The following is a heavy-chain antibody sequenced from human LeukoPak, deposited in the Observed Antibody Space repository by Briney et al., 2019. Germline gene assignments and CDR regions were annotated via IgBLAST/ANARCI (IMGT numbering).Heavy chain of an antibody. D-gene: IGHD2-15*01. V-gene: IGHV1-46*01. CDR1: GYTFTSYY. CDR3: ARAGGSGGSWYYFDY. Sequence: ASVKVSCKASGYTFTSYYMHWVRQAPGQGLEWMGIINPSGGSTSYAQKFQGRVTMTRDTSTSTVYMELSSPRSEDTAVYYCARAGGSGGSWYYFDYWGQGTLVTVSS. CDR2: INPSGGST. J-gene: IGHJ4*02.